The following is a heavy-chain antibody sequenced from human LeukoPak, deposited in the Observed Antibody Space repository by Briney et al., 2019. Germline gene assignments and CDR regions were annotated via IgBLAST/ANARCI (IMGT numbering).Heavy chain of an antibody. D-gene: IGHD1-7*01. V-gene: IGHV3-15*01. Sequence: KSGGSLRLSCAVSGFTLSNAWMSWVRQAPGKGLEWVGRIKSKTDGDTTDYAALVKGRFTISRDESKGTLYLQMSSLKAEDTAVYYCTRDKLELRQFDYWGQGTLVTVSS. CDR3: TRDKLELRQFDY. J-gene: IGHJ4*02. CDR1: GFTLSNAW. CDR2: IKSKTDGDTT.